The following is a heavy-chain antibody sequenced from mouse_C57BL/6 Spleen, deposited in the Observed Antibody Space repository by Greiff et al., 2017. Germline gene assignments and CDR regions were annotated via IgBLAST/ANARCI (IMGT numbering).Heavy chain of an antibody. Sequence: QVQLKQPGAELVMPGASVKLSCKASGYTFTSYWMHWVKQRPGQGLEWIGEIDPSDSYTNYNQKFKGKSTLTVDKSSSTAYMQLSSLTSEDSAVYYCARRGEARMFAYWGQGTLVTVSA. CDR2: IDPSDSYT. CDR3: ARRGEARMFAY. CDR1: GYTFTSYW. V-gene: IGHV1-69*01. J-gene: IGHJ3*01.